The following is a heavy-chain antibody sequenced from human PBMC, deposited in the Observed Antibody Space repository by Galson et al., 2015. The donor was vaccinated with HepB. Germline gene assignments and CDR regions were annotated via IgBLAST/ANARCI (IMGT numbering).Heavy chain of an antibody. CDR3: ARGRYSGSYFFGY. D-gene: IGHD1-26*01. CDR1: GYTFIGYY. CDR2: INPNSGGT. V-gene: IGHV1-2*02. J-gene: IGHJ4*02. Sequence: SVKVSCKASGYTFIGYYIHWVRQAPGQGLEWMGWINPNSGGTNYAQKFQGRVTMTRDTSISTAYMDLSSLRSDDTAVYYCARGRYSGSYFFGYWGQGTLVTVSS.